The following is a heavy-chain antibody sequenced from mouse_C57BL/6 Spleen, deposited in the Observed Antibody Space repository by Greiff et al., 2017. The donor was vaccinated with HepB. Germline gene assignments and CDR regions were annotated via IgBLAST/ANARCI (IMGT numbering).Heavy chain of an antibody. CDR3: AVIYYYYVSFAY. CDR1: GYTFTSYG. CDR2: IYPRSGNT. V-gene: IGHV1-81*01. D-gene: IGHD2-4*01. Sequence: QVQLQQSGAELARPGASVKLSCKASGYTFTSYGISWVKQRTGQGLEWIGEIYPRSGNTYYNEKFKGKATLTADKSSSTAYMELLSLTSEDSAVYFCAVIYYYYVSFAYWGQGTLVTVSA. J-gene: IGHJ3*01.